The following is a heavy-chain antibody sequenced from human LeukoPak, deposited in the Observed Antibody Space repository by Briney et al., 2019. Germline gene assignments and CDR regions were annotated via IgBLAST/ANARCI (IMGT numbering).Heavy chain of an antibody. J-gene: IGHJ4*02. CDR2: IYPGDSDT. CDR3: ARQELVYGSGSY. V-gene: IGHV5-51*01. D-gene: IGHD3-10*01. CDR1: GYSFTTYW. Sequence: GESLKISCKGSGYSFTTYWIGWVRQMPGKGLEWMGSIYPGDSDTRYSPSFQVQVTISADKSISTAYLQWSSLKASDTAMYYCARQELVYGSGSYWGQGTLVTVSS.